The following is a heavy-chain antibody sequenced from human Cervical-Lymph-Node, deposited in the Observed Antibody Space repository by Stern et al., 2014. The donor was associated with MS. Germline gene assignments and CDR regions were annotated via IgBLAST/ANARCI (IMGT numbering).Heavy chain of an antibody. D-gene: IGHD4-17*01. J-gene: IGHJ5*02. CDR1: GYTFTSYG. CDR3: ARDYFMAGTVTVWFDP. CDR2: ISAYNGNT. V-gene: IGHV1-18*04. Sequence: VQLVESGAEVKKPGASVKVSCKASGYTFTSYGISWVRQAPGQGLEWMGWISAYNGNTNEAQKLQGRVTMTTDTSTSTAYMELRSLRSDDTAVYYCARDYFMAGTVTVWFDPWGQGTLVTVSS.